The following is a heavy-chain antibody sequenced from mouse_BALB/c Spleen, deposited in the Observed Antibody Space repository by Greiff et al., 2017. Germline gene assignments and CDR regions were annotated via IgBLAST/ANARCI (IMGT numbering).Heavy chain of an antibody. Sequence: EVNLVESGGGLVKPGGSLKLSCAASGFTFSDYYMYWVRQTPEKRLEWVATISDGGSYTYYPDSVKGRFTISRDHAKNNLYLQMSSLKSEDTAMYYCAREGVYYYGSSLPYAMDYWGQGTSVTVSS. J-gene: IGHJ4*01. CDR3: AREGVYYYGSSLPYAMDY. CDR2: ISDGGSYT. V-gene: IGHV5-4*02. D-gene: IGHD1-1*01. CDR1: GFTFSDYY.